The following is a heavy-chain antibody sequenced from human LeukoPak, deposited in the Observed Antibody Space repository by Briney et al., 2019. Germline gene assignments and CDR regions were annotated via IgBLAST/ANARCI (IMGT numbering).Heavy chain of an antibody. CDR2: ISGDGGST. V-gene: IGHV3-43*02. D-gene: IGHD4-17*01. J-gene: IGHJ6*03. CDR1: GFTFDDYA. CDR3: AKDALGGYGDYGYYYYYMDV. Sequence: GGSLRLSCAASGFTFDDYAMHRVRQAPGKGLEWVSLISGDGGSTYYADSVKGRFTISRDNSKNALYPQMNSLRTEDTALYYCAKDALGGYGDYGYYYYYMDVWGKGTTVTVSS.